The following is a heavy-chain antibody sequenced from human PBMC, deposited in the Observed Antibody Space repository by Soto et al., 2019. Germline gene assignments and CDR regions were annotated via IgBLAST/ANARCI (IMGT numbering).Heavy chain of an antibody. J-gene: IGHJ6*02. V-gene: IGHV3-30*18. D-gene: IGHD2-8*01. CDR1: EFTFSSYA. CDR2: VSNDGSNK. CDR3: AKDQSTNSRSYHALDV. Sequence: QVQLVESGGGVVQPGESLRLSCAASEFTFSSYAMHWVRQAPGKGLEWVAVVSNDGSNKYYADSVKGLFTISRDNSKNTLNLQMNSLRAEDTAVYYCAKDQSTNSRSYHALDVWGQGTTVTVSS.